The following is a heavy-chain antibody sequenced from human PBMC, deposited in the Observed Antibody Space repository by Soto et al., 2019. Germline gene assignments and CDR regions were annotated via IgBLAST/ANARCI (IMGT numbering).Heavy chain of an antibody. D-gene: IGHD1-26*01. V-gene: IGHV4-4*02. CDR1: GGSVSSINW. CDR3: ARGLITGSQYSGGWYYFDS. J-gene: IGHJ4*02. CDR2: IYHIGST. Sequence: SETLPLTWAVSGGSVSSINWWSRVRQYPGKGLEWIGEIYHIGSTNYNPSLRGRVTISVHKSNSQFSLTLSYVTAADTAVYYCARGLITGSQYSGGWYYFDSWGQGTQVTVSS.